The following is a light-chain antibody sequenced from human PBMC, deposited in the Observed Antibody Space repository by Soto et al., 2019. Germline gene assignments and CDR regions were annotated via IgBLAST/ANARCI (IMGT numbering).Light chain of an antibody. Sequence: QSVLTQPASVSGSPGQSITISCTGTSSDVGGYNYVSWYQQHPGKAHKLMIYDVSNRPSGVSNRFSGSKSGNTASLTISVLQAEDEADYYCSSYTSSSTHNYVFGTGTKVTVL. CDR3: SSYTSSSTHNYV. V-gene: IGLV2-14*01. CDR2: DVS. CDR1: SSDVGGYNY. J-gene: IGLJ1*01.